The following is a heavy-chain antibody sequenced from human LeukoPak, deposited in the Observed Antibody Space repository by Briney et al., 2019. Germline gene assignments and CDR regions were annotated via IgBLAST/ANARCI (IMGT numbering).Heavy chain of an antibody. CDR1: GFXFSSYE. D-gene: IGHD1-26*01. CDR3: ARFGGRYYFDY. CDR2: ISSGGSTI. Sequence: PGGSLRLSCAASGFXFSSYEINWVRQAPGKGLEWVSYISSGGSTIYYADSAKGRFTVSRDNAKNSLYLQMNSLRAEDTAVYYCARFGGRYYFDYWGQGTLVTVSS. J-gene: IGHJ4*02. V-gene: IGHV3-48*03.